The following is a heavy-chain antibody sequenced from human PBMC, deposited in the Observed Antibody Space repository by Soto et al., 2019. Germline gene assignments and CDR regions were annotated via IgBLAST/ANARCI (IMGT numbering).Heavy chain of an antibody. V-gene: IGHV4-4*02. D-gene: IGHD7-27*01. CDR2: VFHTGNT. CDR1: GDSITRSVW. CDR3: ARKAWVRFDY. J-gene: IGHJ4*02. Sequence: XGTLSLTCTVSGDSITRSVWWTWVRQPPGKGLEWIGEVFHTGNTNYNPSLKSRVTMSVDKSTNEFSLKVTSVTAADTAIYYCARKAWVRFDYWGQGALVTVSS.